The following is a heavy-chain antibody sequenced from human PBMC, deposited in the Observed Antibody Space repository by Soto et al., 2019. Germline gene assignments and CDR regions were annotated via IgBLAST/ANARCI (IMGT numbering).Heavy chain of an antibody. V-gene: IGHV3-15*01. Sequence: GGSLRLSCAASGFTFSNAWMSWVRQAPGKGLEWVGRIKSKTDGGTTDYAAPVKGRFTISRDDSKNTLYLQMNSLKTEDTAVYYSTRGGGGGGGHIVVARRDYYYYGMDVWGQGTTVTVSS. CDR2: IKSKTDGGTT. CDR1: GFTFSNAW. D-gene: IGHD2-2*01. CDR3: TRGGGGGGGHIVVARRDYYYYGMDV. J-gene: IGHJ6*02.